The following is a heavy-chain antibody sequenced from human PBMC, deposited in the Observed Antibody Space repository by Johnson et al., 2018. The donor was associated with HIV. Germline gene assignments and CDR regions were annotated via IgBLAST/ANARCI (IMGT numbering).Heavy chain of an antibody. CDR3: ARGRDSIGDGGAFDI. Sequence: VQLVESGGGLVKPGGSLRLSCAASGFTFDDYVMHWVRQAPGKGLEWVSGISWNSGSIGYADSVKGRFTISRDNAKNSLYLQMNSLRAEDTAVYYCARGRDSIGDGGAFDIWGQGTMVTVSS. D-gene: IGHD3-16*01. CDR2: ISWNSGSI. V-gene: IGHV3-9*01. J-gene: IGHJ3*02. CDR1: GFTFDDYV.